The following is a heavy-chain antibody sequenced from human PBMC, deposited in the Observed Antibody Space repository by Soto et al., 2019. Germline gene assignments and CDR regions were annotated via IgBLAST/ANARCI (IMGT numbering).Heavy chain of an antibody. CDR3: AREGGSYDSGGYLIRGAFDI. Sequence: TLSLTCSVSGDSISRIDYYWTWIRQHPEKGLEWIGSIYFRGNTYYSPSLESRLTISVDASKNQFSLKLTSVTAADTAVYYCAREGGSYDSGGYLIRGAFDIWGQGTMVTVSS. D-gene: IGHD3-22*01. V-gene: IGHV4-31*03. CDR2: IYFRGNT. CDR1: GDSISRIDYY. J-gene: IGHJ3*02.